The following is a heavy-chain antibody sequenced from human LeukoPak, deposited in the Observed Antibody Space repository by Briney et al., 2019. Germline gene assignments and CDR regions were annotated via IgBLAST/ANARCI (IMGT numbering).Heavy chain of an antibody. J-gene: IGHJ4*02. CDR2: INTKSKTI. CDR1: GFTFNIFT. Sequence: GGSLCPSYAASGFTFNIFTMNWVRQAPGKGLEWISYINTKSKTIYYADSVKGRFTISRDNAKNSLHLQMNSLRAEDTALYYCVRDRNWAFDYWGQGTMVTVSS. V-gene: IGHV3-48*01. D-gene: IGHD7-27*01. CDR3: VRDRNWAFDY.